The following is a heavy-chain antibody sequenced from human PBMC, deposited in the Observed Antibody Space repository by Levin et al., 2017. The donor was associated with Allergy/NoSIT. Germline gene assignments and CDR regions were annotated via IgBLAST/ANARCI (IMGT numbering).Heavy chain of an antibody. D-gene: IGHD3-16*01. J-gene: IGHJ2*01. V-gene: IGHV4-59*01. CDR2: IYYSGST. CDR1: GGSISSYY. CDR3: VKRGGSWYFDL. Sequence: SQTLSLTCTVSGGSISSYYWSWIRQPPGKGLEWIGYIYYSGSTNYNPSLKSRVTISVDTSKNQFSLKLSSVTAADTAVYYCVKRGGSWYFDLWGRGTLVTVSS.